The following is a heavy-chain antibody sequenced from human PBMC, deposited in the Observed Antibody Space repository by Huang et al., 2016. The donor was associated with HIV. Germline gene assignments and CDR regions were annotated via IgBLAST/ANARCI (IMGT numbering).Heavy chain of an antibody. CDR2: ISPSSSFI. J-gene: IGHJ4*02. D-gene: IGHD6-13*01. V-gene: IGHV3-21*01. CDR1: GFSLDSYN. CDR3: ARDRGQQLSPFDS. Sequence: EVQLVESGGGLVKPGGSLRLSCAASGFSLDSYNMYWVRQTPGEGLQLVSSISPSSSFIDYADSVKGRFSISRDNAKNSLYLQMNNLRGEDTAVYYCARDRGQQLSPFDSWGQGTLVTVSS.